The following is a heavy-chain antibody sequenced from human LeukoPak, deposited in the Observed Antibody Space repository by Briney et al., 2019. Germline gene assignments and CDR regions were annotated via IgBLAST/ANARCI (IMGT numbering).Heavy chain of an antibody. D-gene: IGHD6-13*01. J-gene: IGHJ5*02. CDR2: INPSGGST. CDR3: ARGAGSSWYNWFDP. V-gene: IGHV1-46*01. Sequence: IINPSGGSTSYAQKFQGRVTMTRDTSTSTVYMELSSLRSEDTAVYYCARGAGSSWYNWFDPWGQGTLVTVSS.